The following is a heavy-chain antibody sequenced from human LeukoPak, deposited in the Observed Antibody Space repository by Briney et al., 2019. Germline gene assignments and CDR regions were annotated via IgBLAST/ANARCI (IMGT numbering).Heavy chain of an antibody. D-gene: IGHD5-12*01. V-gene: IGHV4-34*01. CDR2: INHSGST. Sequence: PSETLSLTCAVYGGSFSGYYWSWIRQPPGKGLEWIGEINHSGSTNYNPSLKSRVTISVDTSKNQFSLKLSSVTAADTAVYYCARGPGEQQRWLPPYFDYWGQGTLVTVSS. CDR3: ARGPGEQQRWLPPYFDY. CDR1: GGSFSGYY. J-gene: IGHJ4*02.